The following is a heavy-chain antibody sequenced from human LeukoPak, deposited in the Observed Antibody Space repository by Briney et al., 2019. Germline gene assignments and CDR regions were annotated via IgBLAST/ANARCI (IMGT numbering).Heavy chain of an antibody. D-gene: IGHD5-24*01. Sequence: GGSLRLSCAASGFTVSNNYIHWVRQAPGKGLEWVSVINSGGDIYSADSVKGRFTISRDSSKNTVYLQMNSLRVEDTAVYYCARGDGYMIRDWGQGTLVTVSS. J-gene: IGHJ4*02. CDR3: ARGDGYMIRD. V-gene: IGHV3-66*01. CDR2: INSGGDI. CDR1: GFTVSNNY.